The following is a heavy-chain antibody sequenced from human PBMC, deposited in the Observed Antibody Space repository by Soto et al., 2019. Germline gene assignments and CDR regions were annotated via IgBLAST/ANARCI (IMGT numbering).Heavy chain of an antibody. CDR3: ARGYDILTGYHYDYCYFDL. D-gene: IGHD3-9*01. Sequence: QVQLQESGPGLVKPSGTLSLTCAVSSGSISSSNWWSWVRQPPGKGLEWIGEIYHSGSTNYNPSLKSRVTITVDKSKNQFSLKLSSVTAADTAVYYCARGYDILTGYHYDYCYFDLWGRGTLVTVSS. V-gene: IGHV4-4*02. J-gene: IGHJ2*01. CDR1: SGSISSSNW. CDR2: IYHSGST.